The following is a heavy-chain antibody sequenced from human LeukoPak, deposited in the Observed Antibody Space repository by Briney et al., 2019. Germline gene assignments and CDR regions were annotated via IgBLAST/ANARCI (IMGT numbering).Heavy chain of an antibody. Sequence: GGSLRLSCAASGFSFHAYYMSWVRQAPGKGLEWVANIKQDGSESSRVDSVRGRFTISRDNAENSLYLQMNSLRVEDTAVYYCATSSYGRRDYWGQGTLVTVSS. D-gene: IGHD4-17*01. CDR3: ATSSYGRRDY. J-gene: IGHJ4*02. V-gene: IGHV3-7*01. CDR2: IKQDGSES. CDR1: GFSFHAYY.